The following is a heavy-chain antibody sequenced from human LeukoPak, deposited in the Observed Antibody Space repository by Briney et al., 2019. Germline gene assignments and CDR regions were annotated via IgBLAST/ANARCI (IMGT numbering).Heavy chain of an antibody. CDR3: ARDRDMITFGGVIAS. CDR1: GFTFSSYS. J-gene: IGHJ4*02. CDR2: ISSSSSYI. Sequence: GGSLRLSCAASGFTFSSYSMNWVRQAPGKGLEWVSSISSSSSYIYYADSVKGRFTISRDNAKNSLYLQMNSLRAEDTAVYYRARDRDMITFGGVIASWGQGTLVTVSS. V-gene: IGHV3-21*01. D-gene: IGHD3-16*02.